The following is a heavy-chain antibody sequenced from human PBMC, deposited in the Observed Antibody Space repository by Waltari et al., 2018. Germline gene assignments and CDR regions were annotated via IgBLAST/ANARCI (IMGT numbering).Heavy chain of an antibody. CDR3: ARVYVTGWGAMGY. V-gene: IGHV3-74*03. CDR2: ITHDGGAA. J-gene: IGHJ4*02. Sequence: EVQLVQSGGGSVQPGGSLRLSCAASGFMFSGYWMHWVRQTPGKGLEGVARITHDGGAAKHADSVRGRFTSSRDNDKRTLYLQMNSLRAEDTAVYYCARVYVTGWGAMGYWGQGTLVTVSS. CDR1: GFMFSGYW. D-gene: IGHD6-19*01.